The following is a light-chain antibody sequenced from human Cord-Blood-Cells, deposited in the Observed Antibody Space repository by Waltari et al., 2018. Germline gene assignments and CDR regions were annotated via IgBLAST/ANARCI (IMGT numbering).Light chain of an antibody. CDR3: QQYYSTPFT. CDR1: QSVLYSSNNKNY. Sequence: IVMTQSPDSLAVSLGERATINCKSSQSVLYSSNNKNYLAGYQQKPGQPPKLLIYWASTRESGVPDRFSGSGSGTDFTLTISSLQAEDVAVYYCQQYYSTPFTFGPGTKVDIK. J-gene: IGKJ3*01. CDR2: WAS. V-gene: IGKV4-1*01.